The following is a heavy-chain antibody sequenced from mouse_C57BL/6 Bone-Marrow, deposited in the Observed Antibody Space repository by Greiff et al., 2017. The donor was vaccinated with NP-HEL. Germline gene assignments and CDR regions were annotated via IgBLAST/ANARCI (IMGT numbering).Heavy chain of an antibody. CDR2: INPSTGGT. CDR3: ARWAPDGYYGY. Sequence: VQLQQSGPELVKPGASVKISCKASGYSFTGYYMNWVKQSPEKSLEWIGEINPSTGGTTYNQKFKAKATLTVDKSSSTAYMQLKSLTSEDSAVYYCARWAPDGYYGYWGQGTTLTVSS. CDR1: GYSFTGYY. J-gene: IGHJ2*01. D-gene: IGHD2-3*01. V-gene: IGHV1-42*01.